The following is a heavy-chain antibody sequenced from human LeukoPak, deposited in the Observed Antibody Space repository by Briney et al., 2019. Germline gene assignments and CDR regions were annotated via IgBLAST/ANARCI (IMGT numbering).Heavy chain of an antibody. CDR2: INSDGSST. D-gene: IGHD6-6*01. V-gene: IGHV3-74*01. CDR1: GFTFSSYW. J-gene: IGHJ4*02. Sequence: GGSPRLSCAASGFTFSSYWMHWVRQAPGKGLVWVSRINSDGSSTSYADSVKGRFTISRDNAKNTLYLQMNSLRAKDTAVYYCARASGYSSSSDYWGQGTLVTVSS. CDR3: ARASGYSSSSDY.